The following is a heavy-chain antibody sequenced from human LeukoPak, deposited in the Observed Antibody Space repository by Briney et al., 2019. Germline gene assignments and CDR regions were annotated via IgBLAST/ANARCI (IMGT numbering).Heavy chain of an antibody. J-gene: IGHJ3*01. CDR1: GFTFSSYA. Sequence: GGSLRLSYAASGFTFSSYAMSWVRQAPGKGLEWVSGISGSGGSTYYADSVKGRFTISRDNSKNTLYLQMNSLRAEDTAVYYCAKLATVTTSALHWGQGTMVTVSS. CDR2: ISGSGGST. V-gene: IGHV3-23*01. D-gene: IGHD4-17*01. CDR3: AKLATVTTSALH.